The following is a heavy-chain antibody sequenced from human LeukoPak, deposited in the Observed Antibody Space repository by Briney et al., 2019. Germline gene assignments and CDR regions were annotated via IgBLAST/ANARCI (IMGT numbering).Heavy chain of an antibody. Sequence: SETLSLTCTVSGGSISSSSYYWGWIRQPPGKGLEWIGSIYYSGSTYYNPSLKSRVTISVDTSKNQFSLKLSSVTAADTAVYYCARMGVGSSWYGGPIPPRRYFQHWGQGTLVTVSS. V-gene: IGHV4-39*07. CDR1: GGSISSSSYY. D-gene: IGHD6-13*01. CDR2: IYYSGST. CDR3: ARMGVGSSWYGGPIPPRRYFQH. J-gene: IGHJ1*01.